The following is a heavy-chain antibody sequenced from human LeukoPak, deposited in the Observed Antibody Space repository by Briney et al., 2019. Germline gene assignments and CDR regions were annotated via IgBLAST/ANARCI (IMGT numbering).Heavy chain of an antibody. D-gene: IGHD2-15*01. CDR3: AREGLCSGSSCPLDY. CDR1: GFTFSNFA. CDR2: ISYDGSIK. J-gene: IGHJ4*02. Sequence: GRSLRLSCAASGFTFSNFAMHWVRQAPGKGLEWVAVISYDGSIKYYADSVKGRFTISRDNSKNTLYLQMNSLRAEDTAVYYCAREGLCSGSSCPLDYWGKGTLVTVSS. V-gene: IGHV3-30*04.